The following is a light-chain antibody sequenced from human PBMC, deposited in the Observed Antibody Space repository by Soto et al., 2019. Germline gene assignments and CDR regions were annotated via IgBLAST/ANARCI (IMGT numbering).Light chain of an antibody. J-gene: IGLJ1*01. Sequence: QSVLTQPASVSGSPGQSITISCTGTSGDVGSYNLVSWYQQHPGKAPKLMIYEGSKRPSGVSNRFSGSKSGNTASLTISGLXAEDEADYYCSSYTSSSTSYVFGTGTKVTVL. CDR3: SSYTSSSTSYV. V-gene: IGLV2-14*02. CDR1: SGDVGSYNL. CDR2: EGS.